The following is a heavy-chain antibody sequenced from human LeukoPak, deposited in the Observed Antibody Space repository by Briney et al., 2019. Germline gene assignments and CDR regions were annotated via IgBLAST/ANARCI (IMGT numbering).Heavy chain of an antibody. Sequence: GGSLRLSCAASGFTFSSYWMHWVRQAPGKGLVWVSRINSDGSSTSYADSVKGRFTISRDNAKNTLYLQMNSLRAEDTAVYHCAKGSSASRPYYFDYWGQGTLVTVSS. D-gene: IGHD2-2*01. CDR1: GFTFSSYW. V-gene: IGHV3-74*01. CDR2: INSDGSST. CDR3: AKGSSASRPYYFDY. J-gene: IGHJ4*02.